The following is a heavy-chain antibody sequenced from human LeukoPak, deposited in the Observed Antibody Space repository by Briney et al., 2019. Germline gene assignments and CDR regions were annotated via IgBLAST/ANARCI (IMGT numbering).Heavy chain of an antibody. D-gene: IGHD2-2*01. J-gene: IGHJ4*02. CDR1: GGTFSSYA. V-gene: IGHV1-69*13. CDR3: ARSGHCSSTSCYAGRFDY. Sequence: ASVKVSCKASGGTFSSYAISWVRQAPGQGLEWMGGIIPIFGTANYAQKFQGRVTTTADESTSTAYMELSSLRSEDTAVYYCARSGHCSSTSCYAGRFDYWGQGTLVTVSS. CDR2: IIPIFGTA.